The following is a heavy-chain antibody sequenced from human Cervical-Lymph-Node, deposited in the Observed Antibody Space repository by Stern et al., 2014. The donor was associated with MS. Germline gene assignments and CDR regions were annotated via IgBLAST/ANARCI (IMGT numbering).Heavy chain of an antibody. J-gene: IGHJ4*02. D-gene: IGHD6-6*01. CDR2: ISSSGGP. Sequence: QLQLQESGPGLVKPSETLSLTCTVSGGSTSSYYWSWIRQPPGKGLEWIGYISSSGGPKYNPSLTSRVTLSVDQSQNQFSLDLSSVTAADTAVYYCARGYTTSSGRPDYWGQGTLVTVSS. CDR1: GGSTSSYY. V-gene: IGHV4-59*08. CDR3: ARGYTTSSGRPDY.